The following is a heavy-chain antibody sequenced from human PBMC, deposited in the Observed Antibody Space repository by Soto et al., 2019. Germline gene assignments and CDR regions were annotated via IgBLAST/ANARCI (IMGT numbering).Heavy chain of an antibody. D-gene: IGHD3-3*01. J-gene: IGHJ6*03. CDR1: GFTFSSYG. V-gene: IGHV3-30*18. Sequence: QVQLVESGGGVVQPGRSLRLSCAASGFTFSSYGMHWVRQAPGKGLEWVAVISYDGSNKYYADSVKGRFTISRDNSKNTLYLQMNSLRAEDTAVYYCAKGQIFGVVFTDNMDVWGKGTTVTVSS. CDR3: AKGQIFGVVFTDNMDV. CDR2: ISYDGSNK.